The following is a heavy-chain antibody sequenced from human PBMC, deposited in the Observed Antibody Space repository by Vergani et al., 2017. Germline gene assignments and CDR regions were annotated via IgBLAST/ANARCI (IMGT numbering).Heavy chain of an antibody. CDR3: ASPTYYYGSGSPPRY. V-gene: IGHV4-34*01. J-gene: IGHJ4*02. D-gene: IGHD3-10*01. Sequence: QVQLQQWGAGLLKPSETLSLTCAVYGGSFSGYYWSWIRQPPGKGLEWIGEINHSGSTNYNPSLKSRVTISVNTSKNQFSLKLSSVTAADTAVYYCASPTYYYGSGSPPRYWGQGTLVTVSS. CDR1: GGSFSGYY. CDR2: INHSGST.